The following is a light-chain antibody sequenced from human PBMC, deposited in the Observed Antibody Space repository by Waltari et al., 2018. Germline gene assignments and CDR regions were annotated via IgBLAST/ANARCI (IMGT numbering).Light chain of an antibody. Sequence: QSALTQPRSVSGSPGQSVTLSCTGTSSDVGGYNYVSWYQQRPGKAPKVVIYDVSKRPSGVPDRFSGSKSDNTASLTISGLQAEDEADYYCCSYAGSYTLLFGGGTKLTVL. V-gene: IGLV2-11*01. J-gene: IGLJ2*01. CDR2: DVS. CDR1: SSDVGGYNY. CDR3: CSYAGSYTLL.